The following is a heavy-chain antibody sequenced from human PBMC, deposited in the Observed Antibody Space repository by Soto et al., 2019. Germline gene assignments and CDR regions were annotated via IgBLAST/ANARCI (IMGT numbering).Heavy chain of an antibody. CDR3: ARGAGYCSGGSCYYYYYGMDV. Sequence: QVQLQESGPGLVKPSQTLSLTCTVSGGSISSGGYYWSWIRQHPGKGLEWIGYIYYSGSTYYNPSLKGRVTISVDTSKNQFSLKLSSVTAADTAVYYCARGAGYCSGGSCYYYYYGMDVWGQGTTVTVSS. CDR1: GGSISSGGYY. J-gene: IGHJ6*02. D-gene: IGHD2-15*01. CDR2: IYYSGST. V-gene: IGHV4-31*03.